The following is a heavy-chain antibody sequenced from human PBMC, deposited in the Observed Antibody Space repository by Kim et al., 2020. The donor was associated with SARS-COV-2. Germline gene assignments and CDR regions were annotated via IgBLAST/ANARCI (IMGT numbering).Heavy chain of an antibody. CDR2: NGTT. Sequence: NGTTNYDTKLQGRTTMTTDTSTSTAYMELRSLRSDDTAVYYCARNDYGDYWGQGTLVTVSS. V-gene: IGHV1-18*01. J-gene: IGHJ4*02. CDR3: ARNDYGDY.